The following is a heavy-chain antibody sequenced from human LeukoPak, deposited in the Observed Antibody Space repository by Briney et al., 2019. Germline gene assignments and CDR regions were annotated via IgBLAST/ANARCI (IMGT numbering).Heavy chain of an antibody. J-gene: IGHJ6*02. CDR2: ISYDESNK. CDR3: AKGLGYYDSGESYYYGMDV. D-gene: IGHD3-10*01. CDR1: GFIFSSHG. Sequence: GGSLRLSCAASGFIFSSHGMHWGRQAPGKGLKWVAVISYDESNKYAGSVKGRFTISRDNSKNTLYLQMNSLRAEDTAVYYCAKGLGYYDSGESYYYGMDVWGQGTTVTVSS. V-gene: IGHV3-30*18.